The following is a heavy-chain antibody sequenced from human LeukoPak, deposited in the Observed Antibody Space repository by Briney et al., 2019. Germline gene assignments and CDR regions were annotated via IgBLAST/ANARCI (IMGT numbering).Heavy chain of an antibody. J-gene: IGHJ4*02. D-gene: IGHD3-9*01. Sequence: GESLKISCKGSGYSFTSYWIGWVRQVPGKGLEWMGIIYPGDSDTRYSPSFQGQVTISADKSISTAYLQWSSLKASDTAMYYCARGGQRAYYDILTGSHFDYWGQGTLVTVSS. CDR3: ARGGQRAYYDILTGSHFDY. CDR2: IYPGDSDT. CDR1: GYSFTSYW. V-gene: IGHV5-51*01.